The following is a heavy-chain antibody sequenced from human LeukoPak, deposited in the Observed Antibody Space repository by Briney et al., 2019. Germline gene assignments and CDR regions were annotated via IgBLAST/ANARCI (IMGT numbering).Heavy chain of an antibody. CDR1: GYTFTSYG. CDR3: ARDLLNYDFWSGYYNWFDP. Sequence: ASVKVSCKASGYTFTSYGISWVRQAPGQGLEWMGWISAYNGNTNYAQKLQGRVTMTTDTSTSTAYMELRSLRSDDMAVYYCARDLLNYDFWSGYYNWFDPWGQGTLVTVSS. CDR2: ISAYNGNT. D-gene: IGHD3-3*01. V-gene: IGHV1-18*03. J-gene: IGHJ5*02.